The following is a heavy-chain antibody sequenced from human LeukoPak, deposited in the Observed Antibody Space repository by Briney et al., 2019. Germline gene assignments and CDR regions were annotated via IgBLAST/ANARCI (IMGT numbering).Heavy chain of an antibody. CDR1: GFTFSTYW. CDR3: ASSSGGFNWFDP. Sequence: GGSLRLSCAASGFTFSTYWMHWVRQAPGKGLVWVSRINSDGSTTNYADSVKGRFTISRDNAKNTLYLQMNSLGPEDTAVYYCASSSGGFNWFDPWGQGTLVTVSS. D-gene: IGHD3-22*01. J-gene: IGHJ5*02. V-gene: IGHV3-74*01. CDR2: INSDGSTT.